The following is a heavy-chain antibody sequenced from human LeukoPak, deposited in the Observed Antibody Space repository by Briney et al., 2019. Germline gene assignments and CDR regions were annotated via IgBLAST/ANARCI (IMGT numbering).Heavy chain of an antibody. CDR3: ARLIPDMGVFDI. CDR1: GLIVIENY. J-gene: IGHJ3*02. CDR2: LYPAGNT. Sequence: GGSLRLSCAASGLIVIENYMSWVRQAPGKGLQWVSVLYPAGNTFYSDSVNTRFTISRDNSKNMLFLQMNILGTEDTALYYCARLIPDMGVFDIWGRGTRVTVSS. V-gene: IGHV3-66*04. D-gene: IGHD2-15*01.